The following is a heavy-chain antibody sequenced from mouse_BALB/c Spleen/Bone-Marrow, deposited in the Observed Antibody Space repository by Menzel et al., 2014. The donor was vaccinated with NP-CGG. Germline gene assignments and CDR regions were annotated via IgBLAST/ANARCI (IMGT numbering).Heavy chain of an antibody. D-gene: IGHD2-14*01. Sequence: VQVVESGAELVRPGASVKVSCKASGYTFTNYWINWVRQRPGQGLEWIGNIYPSDSYSNYNQKFKDKATLTVDKSSSTAYMQLSSPTSEDSAVYYCTRRDRYDYYGVDYWGQGTSVTVSS. CDR2: IYPSDSYS. J-gene: IGHJ4*01. V-gene: IGHV1S126*01. CDR3: TRRDRYDYYGVDY. CDR1: GYTFTNYW.